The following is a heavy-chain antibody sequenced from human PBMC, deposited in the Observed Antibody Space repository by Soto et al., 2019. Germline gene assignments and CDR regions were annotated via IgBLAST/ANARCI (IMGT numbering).Heavy chain of an antibody. V-gene: IGHV1-18*01. CDR3: ERMVVVVAASPEAFDI. CDR2: ISAYNGNT. Sequence: QVQLVQSGAEVKKPGDSVKVSCKASGYTFTSYGISWVRQAPGQGLEWMGWISAYNGNTNYAQKLQGRVTMTTDTSTSTAYMELRRLRSDDTAVYYCERMVVVVAASPEAFDIWGQGTMVTVSS. D-gene: IGHD2-15*01. J-gene: IGHJ3*02. CDR1: GYTFTSYG.